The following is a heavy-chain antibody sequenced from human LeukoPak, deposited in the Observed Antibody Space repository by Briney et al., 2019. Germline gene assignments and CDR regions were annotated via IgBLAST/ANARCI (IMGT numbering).Heavy chain of an antibody. J-gene: IGHJ4*02. D-gene: IGHD2-15*01. CDR2: ISSSGSTI. CDR1: GFTFSSYE. CDR3: ARDHDPYCSGGSCSAFDY. Sequence: GGSLRLSCAASGFTFSSYEMNWVRQAPGRGLEWVSYISSSGSTIYYADSVKGRFTISRDNAKNSLYLQMNSLRAEDTAVYYCARDHDPYCSGGSCSAFDYWGQGTLVTVSS. V-gene: IGHV3-48*03.